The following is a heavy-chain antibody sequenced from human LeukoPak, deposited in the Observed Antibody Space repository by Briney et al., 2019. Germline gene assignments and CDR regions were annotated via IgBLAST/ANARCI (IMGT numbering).Heavy chain of an antibody. Sequence: GGSLRLSCAASGFTFRSYIMNWVRQAPGKGLEWVSYISSGTTYYADSVRGRFTISRDNAKNSLYLQMNSLRDEDTAVYYCAREDGSGSYLIYWGQGTPVTVSS. V-gene: IGHV3-48*02. J-gene: IGHJ4*02. CDR1: GFTFRSYI. CDR3: AREDGSGSYLIY. CDR2: ISSGTT. D-gene: IGHD3-10*01.